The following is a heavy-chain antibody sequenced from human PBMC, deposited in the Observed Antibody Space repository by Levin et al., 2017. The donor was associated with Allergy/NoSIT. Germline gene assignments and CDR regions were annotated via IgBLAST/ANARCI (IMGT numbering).Heavy chain of an antibody. D-gene: IGHD4-17*01. J-gene: IGHJ3*02. CDR2: ISWNSGSI. Sequence: SLKISCAASGFTFDDYAMHWVRQAPGKGLEWVSGISWNSGSIGYADSVKGRFTISRDKAKNSLYLQMNSLRAEDTALYYCAKDQRTVTISNAFDMWGQGTMVTVSS. V-gene: IGHV3-9*01. CDR3: AKDQRTVTISNAFDM. CDR1: GFTFDDYA.